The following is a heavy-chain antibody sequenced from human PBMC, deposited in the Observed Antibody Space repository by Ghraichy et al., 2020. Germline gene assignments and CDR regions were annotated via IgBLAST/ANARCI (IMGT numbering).Heavy chain of an antibody. CDR1: GFTFSSYW. Sequence: GGSLRLSCAASGFTFSSYWMHWVRQAPGKGLVWVSRINSDGSSTSYADSVKGRFTISRDNSKNTLYLQMNSLRAEDTAVYYCAKDDKGGSVAVDFDYWGQGTLVTVSS. V-gene: IGHV3-74*01. CDR3: AKDDKGGSVAVDFDY. CDR2: INSDGSST. D-gene: IGHD6-19*01. J-gene: IGHJ4*02.